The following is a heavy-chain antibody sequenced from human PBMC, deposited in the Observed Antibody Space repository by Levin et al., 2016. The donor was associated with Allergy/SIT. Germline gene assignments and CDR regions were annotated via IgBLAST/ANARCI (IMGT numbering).Heavy chain of an antibody. D-gene: IGHD3-10*01. J-gene: IGHJ4*02. CDR2: INHSGST. V-gene: IGHV4-34*01. CDR3: ARGSAMVVRGVIPSVFPFDY. Sequence: WIRQPPGKGLEWIGEINHSGSTNYNPSLKSRVTISVDTSKNQFSLKLSSVTAADTAVYYCARGSAMVVRGVIPSVFPFDYWGQGTLVTVSS.